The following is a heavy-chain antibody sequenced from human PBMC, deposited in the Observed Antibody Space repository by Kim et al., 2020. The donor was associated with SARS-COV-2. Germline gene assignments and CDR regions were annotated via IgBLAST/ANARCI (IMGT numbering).Heavy chain of an antibody. Sequence: GGSLRLSCAASGFTVSSIYMNWVRQAPGKGLEWVSVIYSGGSTYYADSVKGRFIISRDNSKNTLYLQMNSLRAEDTAVYYCAREWPSDGFDIWGQGTMVT. CDR3: AREWPSDGFDI. V-gene: IGHV3-66*01. D-gene: IGHD5-12*01. J-gene: IGHJ3*02. CDR1: GFTVSSIY. CDR2: IYSGGST.